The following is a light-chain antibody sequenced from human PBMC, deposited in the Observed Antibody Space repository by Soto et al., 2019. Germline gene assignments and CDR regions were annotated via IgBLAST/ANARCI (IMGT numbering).Light chain of an antibody. V-gene: IGKV1-39*01. J-gene: IGKJ2*01. CDR2: VAS. CDR3: QQSFSSPYT. CDR1: QSIRNY. Sequence: DIQMTQSPSSLSASVGDRVTITCRAIQSIRNYVKWYQHKLVKAPKFLIYVASTLQIVVPSRFSGSGSGTEFTLTITSLQPEDFATYCCQQSFSSPYTFGPGTKLEIK.